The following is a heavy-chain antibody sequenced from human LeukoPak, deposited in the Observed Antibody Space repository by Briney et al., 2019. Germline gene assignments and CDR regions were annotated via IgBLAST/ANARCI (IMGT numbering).Heavy chain of an antibody. CDR1: GGSIGSYY. J-gene: IGHJ4*02. CDR3: ARGQSRASL. V-gene: IGHV4-59*01. Sequence: SETLSLTCTVSGGSIGSYYWTWIRQPPGKGLEWIGYIFYTGSTNYNPSLKSRVTISVDTSNNQFSLELSSVSAADTAVYYCARGQSRASLWGQGTLVTVSS. CDR2: IFYTGST.